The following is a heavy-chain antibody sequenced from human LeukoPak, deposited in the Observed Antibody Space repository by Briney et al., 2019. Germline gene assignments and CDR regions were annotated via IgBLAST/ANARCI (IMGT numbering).Heavy chain of an antibody. CDR2: INSDGSWT. CDR1: GTYW. V-gene: IGHV3-74*01. J-gene: IGHJ4*02. CDR3: VTFYETY. D-gene: IGHD2/OR15-2a*01. Sequence: PGGSLRLSCAASGTYWMHWVRQAPGKGLVWVSHINSDGSWTGYADSVKGQSTISKDNAKNTVSLQMNNLRAEDTAVYYCVTFYETYWGRGTLVTVSS.